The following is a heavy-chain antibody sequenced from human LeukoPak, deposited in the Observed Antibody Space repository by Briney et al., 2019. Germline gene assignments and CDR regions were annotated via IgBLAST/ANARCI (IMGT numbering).Heavy chain of an antibody. V-gene: IGHV3-21*04. CDR1: GFPFSSYS. CDR3: AKDACVGDCNYHFDY. Sequence: SGGSLRLSCAASGFPFSSYSMNWVRQAPGKGLEWVSSISSGSTYIFLADSLKGRFTISRDNFKSILYLQMNNLRDEDSAIYHCAKDACVGDCNYHFDYWGQGTFVPVSS. D-gene: IGHD2-21*02. J-gene: IGHJ4*02. CDR2: ISSGSTYI.